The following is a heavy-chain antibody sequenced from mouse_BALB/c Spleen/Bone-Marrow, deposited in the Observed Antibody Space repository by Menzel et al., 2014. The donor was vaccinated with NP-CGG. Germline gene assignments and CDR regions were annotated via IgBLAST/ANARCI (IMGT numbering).Heavy chain of an antibody. D-gene: IGHD1-1*01. V-gene: IGHV1-80*01. J-gene: IGHJ4*01. CDR2: IYPGDGDT. Sequence: VQLQQSGAELVRPGSSLKISCKASGYTFSNYWMNWMKQRPGQGLEWIGQIYPGDGDTNYIGKFTGKATLTADKSSSTAYMQLSSLTSEDSAVYFCASRGDYSYAMDYWGQGTSVTVSS. CDR3: ASRGDYSYAMDY. CDR1: GYTFSNYW.